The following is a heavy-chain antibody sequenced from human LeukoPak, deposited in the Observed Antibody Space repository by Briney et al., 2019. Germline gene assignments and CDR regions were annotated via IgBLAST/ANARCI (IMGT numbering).Heavy chain of an antibody. CDR2: MCGGDGCT. V-gene: IGHV3-23*01. Sequence: AGSLRLSCAASGFTFNIYAMSWVRLAPGKGLQWVASMCGGDGCTFYADYVKGRFTISRDNSTNTLYLQINSLRDEDTAIYYCARDRPNYHESNGHYYNRDVDHWGQGTLVTVPS. J-gene: IGHJ5*02. CDR1: GFTFNIYA. CDR3: ARDRPNYHESNGHYYNRDVDH. D-gene: IGHD3-22*01.